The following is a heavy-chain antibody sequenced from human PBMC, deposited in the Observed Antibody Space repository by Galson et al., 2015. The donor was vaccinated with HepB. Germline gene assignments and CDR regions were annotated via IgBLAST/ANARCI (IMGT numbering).Heavy chain of an antibody. CDR3: ARDLDPLPYSSSSENYYYGMDV. Sequence: SLRLSCAASGFTFSSYGMHWVRQAPGKGLEWVAVIWYDGSNKYYADSVKGRFTISRDNSKNTLYLQMNSLRAEDTAVYYGARDLDPLPYSSSSENYYYGMDVWGQGTTVTVSS. D-gene: IGHD6-6*01. CDR2: IWYDGSNK. V-gene: IGHV3-33*01. CDR1: GFTFSSYG. J-gene: IGHJ6*02.